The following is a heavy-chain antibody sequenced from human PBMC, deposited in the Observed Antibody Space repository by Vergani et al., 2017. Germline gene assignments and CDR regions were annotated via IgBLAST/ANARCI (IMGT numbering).Heavy chain of an antibody. Sequence: EVQLVETGGGLIQPGGSLRLSCAASGFTVSSNYMSWVRQAPGKGLEWVSVIYSGGSTYYADSVKGRFTISRDNSKNTLYLQMHSLRAEDTAVYYCARATGPSNYGQLVLYYYYMDVWGKGTTVTVSS. V-gene: IGHV3-53*02. J-gene: IGHJ6*03. CDR1: GFTVSSNY. CDR3: ARATGPSNYGQLVLYYYYMDV. D-gene: IGHD6-6*01. CDR2: IYSGGST.